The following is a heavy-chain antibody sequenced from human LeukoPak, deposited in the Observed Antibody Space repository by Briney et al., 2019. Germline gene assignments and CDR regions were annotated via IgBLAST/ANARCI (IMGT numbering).Heavy chain of an antibody. V-gene: IGHV4-31*03. Sequence: SQTLSLTCTVSGGSISSGGYYWRWIRQHPGKGLEWIGYIYYSGSTYYNPSLKSRVTISVDTSKNQFSLKLSSVTAADTAVYYCARRSGSYGGPFDYWGQGTLVTVSS. J-gene: IGHJ4*02. D-gene: IGHD1-26*01. CDR1: GGSISSGGYY. CDR2: IYYSGST. CDR3: ARRSGSYGGPFDY.